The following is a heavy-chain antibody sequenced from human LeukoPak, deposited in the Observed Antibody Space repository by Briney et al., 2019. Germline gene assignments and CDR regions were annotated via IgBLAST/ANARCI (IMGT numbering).Heavy chain of an antibody. D-gene: IGHD3-22*01. CDR1: GFTVSSNS. J-gene: IGHJ4*02. V-gene: IGHV3-53*01. CDR3: ARDLYRIVVVPHYFDY. CDR2: IYSDNT. Sequence: GGSLRLSCTVSGFTVSSNSMSWVRQAPGKGLEWVSFIYSDNTHYSDSVKGRFTISRDNAKNSLYLQMNSLRAEDTAVYYCARDLYRIVVVPHYFDYWGQGTLVTVSS.